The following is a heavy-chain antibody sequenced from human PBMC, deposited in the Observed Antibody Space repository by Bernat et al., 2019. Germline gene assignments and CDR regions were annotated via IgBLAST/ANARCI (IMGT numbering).Heavy chain of an antibody. Sequence: EVQLVESGGGLVQPGGSLRLSCAASGFTFSSYWMSWVRQAPGKGLEWVANIKQDGSEKYYVDSVKGRFTISRDNAKNSLYLQMNSLRAEDTAVYYCARGKPNVEMATIHYYGMDVWGQGTTVTVSS. CDR2: IKQDGSEK. D-gene: IGHD5-12*01. CDR1: GFTFSSYW. CDR3: ARGKPNVEMATIHYYGMDV. V-gene: IGHV3-7*04. J-gene: IGHJ6*02.